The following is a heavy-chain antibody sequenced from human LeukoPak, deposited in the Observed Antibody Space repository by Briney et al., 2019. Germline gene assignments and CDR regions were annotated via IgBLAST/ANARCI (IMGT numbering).Heavy chain of an antibody. Sequence: GASVKVSCKVSGYTLTELSMHWVRQAPGKGLEWMGGFDPEDGETIYAQKFQGRVTMTEDTSTDTAYMELSSLRSEDTAVYYCATDYAGGYSSSSLAFDIWGQGTMVTVSS. D-gene: IGHD6-6*01. J-gene: IGHJ3*02. V-gene: IGHV1-24*01. CDR1: GYTLTELS. CDR2: FDPEDGET. CDR3: ATDYAGGYSSSSLAFDI.